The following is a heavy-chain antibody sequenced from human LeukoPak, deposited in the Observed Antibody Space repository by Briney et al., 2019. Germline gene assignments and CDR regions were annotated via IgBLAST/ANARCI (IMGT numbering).Heavy chain of an antibody. Sequence: GGSLRLSCAASGFTFSTYAMSWVRQAPGKGLEWVSGISDSGGTTYYADSVKGRFTISRDNSKNTLYLQMNSLRAEDTAVYYCARGTMVRGVIITAGFDYWGQGTLVTVSS. CDR2: ISDSGGTT. CDR1: GFTFSTYA. V-gene: IGHV3-23*01. D-gene: IGHD3-10*01. J-gene: IGHJ4*02. CDR3: ARGTMVRGVIITAGFDY.